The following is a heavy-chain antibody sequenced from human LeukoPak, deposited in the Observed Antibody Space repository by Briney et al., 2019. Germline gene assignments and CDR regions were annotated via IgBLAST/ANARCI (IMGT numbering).Heavy chain of an antibody. CDR3: ARRFFDL. J-gene: IGHJ2*01. V-gene: IGHV3-30-3*01. CDR1: GFTFSSYA. CDR2: ISYDGSNK. Sequence: GGSLRLSCAASGFTFSSYAMHWVRQAPGKGLEWVAVISYDGSNKYYADSVKGRFTISRDNAKNSLYLQLNSLRAEDTAVYYCARRFFDLWGRGTLVTVSS.